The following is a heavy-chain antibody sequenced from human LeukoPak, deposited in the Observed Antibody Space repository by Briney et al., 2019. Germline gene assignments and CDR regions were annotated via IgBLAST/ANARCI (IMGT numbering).Heavy chain of an antibody. V-gene: IGHV3-74*01. D-gene: IGHD5-24*01. CDR1: GFTFSSYW. Sequence: GGSLRLSCAASGFTFSSYWMHWVRQTPGKGLVWVSRISSDGSSTSYADSVKGRFTISRDNSKNTLYLQMDSLRAEDTAVYYCAKGLGKATITPLGYWGQGTLVTVSS. J-gene: IGHJ4*02. CDR3: AKGLGKATITPLGY. CDR2: ISSDGSST.